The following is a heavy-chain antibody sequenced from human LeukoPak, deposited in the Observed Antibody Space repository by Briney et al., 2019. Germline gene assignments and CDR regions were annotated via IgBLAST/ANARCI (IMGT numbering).Heavy chain of an antibody. D-gene: IGHD3-3*01. Sequence: ASVKVSCKASGYTFTSYGISWVRHAPGQGLEWMGWISAYNGNTNYAQKLQGRVTMTTHTSTSTAYMELRSLRSDDTAVYYCARELRFLEWLNIGDAFDIWGQGTMVTVSS. CDR1: GYTFTSYG. J-gene: IGHJ3*02. V-gene: IGHV1-18*01. CDR2: ISAYNGNT. CDR3: ARELRFLEWLNIGDAFDI.